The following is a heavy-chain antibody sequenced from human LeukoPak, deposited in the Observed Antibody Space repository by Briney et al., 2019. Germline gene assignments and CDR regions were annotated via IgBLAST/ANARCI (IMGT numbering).Heavy chain of an antibody. CDR2: INHSGST. CDR3: ARGTPKAEKYYYDSSGYYYFGY. D-gene: IGHD3-22*01. CDR1: GGSFSGYY. V-gene: IGHV4-34*01. Sequence: SSETLSLTCAVCGGSFSGYYWSWIRQPPGKGLEWIGEINHSGSTNYNPSLKSRVTISVDTSKNQFSLKLSSVTAADTAVYYCARGTPKAEKYYYDSSGYYYFGYWGQGTLVTVSS. J-gene: IGHJ4*02.